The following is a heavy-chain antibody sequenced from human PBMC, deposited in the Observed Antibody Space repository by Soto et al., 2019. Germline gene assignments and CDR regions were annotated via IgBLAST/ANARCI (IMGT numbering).Heavy chain of an antibody. CDR1: GGTFSSYA. V-gene: IGHV1-69*13. D-gene: IGHD6-6*01. J-gene: IGHJ5*02. CDR2: IIPIFGTA. Sequence: GASVKVSCKASGGTFSSYAISWVRQAPGQGLEWMGGIIPIFGTANYAQKFQGRVTITADESTSTAYMELSSLRSEDTAVYYCARTVGSSPGNNWFDPWGQGTLVTVS. CDR3: ARTVGSSPGNNWFDP.